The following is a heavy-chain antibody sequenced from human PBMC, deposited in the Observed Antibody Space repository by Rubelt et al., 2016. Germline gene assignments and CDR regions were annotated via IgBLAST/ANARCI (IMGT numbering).Heavy chain of an antibody. J-gene: IGHJ4*02. CDR2: IYYSGST. D-gene: IGHD2-15*01. CDR3: ANYCSGGSCYYFDY. Sequence: QLQLQESGPGLVKPSETLSLTCTVSGGSISSSNYYWGWIRQPPGKGLEWIGNIYYSGSTYYNPSPKCRFTIAVDTSKNQFSLKLSSVTAADTAVYYCANYCSGGSCYYFDYWGQGTLVTVSS. V-gene: IGHV4-39*01. CDR1: GGSISSSNYY.